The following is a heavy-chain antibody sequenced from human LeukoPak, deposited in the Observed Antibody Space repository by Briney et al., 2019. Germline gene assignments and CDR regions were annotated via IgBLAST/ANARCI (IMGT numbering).Heavy chain of an antibody. J-gene: IGHJ4*02. D-gene: IGHD2-2*01. CDR2: FRGRGGST. Sequence: GGALILACATPVFTFSCYAMGRGRRAQGRGEEWVSPFRGRGGSTNSADSVKGRFTISRDNSKNTLYLHMNSLGAEDTAVYYCARRSGYCSSTSCLVTFYFDYWGQGTLVTVSS. CDR3: ARRSGYCSSTSCLVTFYFDY. V-gene: IGHV3-23*01. CDR1: VFTFSCYA.